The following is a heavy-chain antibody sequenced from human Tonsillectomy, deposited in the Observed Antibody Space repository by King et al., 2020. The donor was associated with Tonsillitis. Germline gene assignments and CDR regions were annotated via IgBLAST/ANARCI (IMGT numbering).Heavy chain of an antibody. V-gene: IGHV5-51*04. D-gene: IGHD3-22*01. CDR2: IYPGDSDT. CDR3: ARLGDSSCYYQYHFYF. CDR1: GYSFTSYW. Sequence: QLVQSGAEVKKPGESLKISCKGSGYSFTSYWIGWVRQMPGKGLEWMGIIYPGDSDTRYSPSFQGQVTISADKPISTAYLQWSSLKDSDTAMYYCARLGDSSCYYQYHFYFSGQGNPGTVS. J-gene: IGHJ4*02.